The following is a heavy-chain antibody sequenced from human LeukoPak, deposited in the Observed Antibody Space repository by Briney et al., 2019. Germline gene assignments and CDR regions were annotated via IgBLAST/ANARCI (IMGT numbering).Heavy chain of an antibody. CDR1: GFTFSSYS. CDR2: ISSSSSYI. V-gene: IGHV3-21*01. J-gene: IGHJ4*02. D-gene: IGHD4-17*01. CDR3: ARDRLAFDDGFDY. Sequence: PGGSLRLSCAASGFTFSSYSMNWVRQAPGKGLEWVSPISSSSSYIYYADSVKGRFTISRDNAKNSLYLQMNSLRAEDTAVYYCARDRLAFDDGFDYWGQGTLVTVSS.